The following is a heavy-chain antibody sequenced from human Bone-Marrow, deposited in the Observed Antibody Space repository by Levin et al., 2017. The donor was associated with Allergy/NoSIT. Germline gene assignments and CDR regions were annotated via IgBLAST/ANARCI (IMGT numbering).Heavy chain of an antibody. CDR3: ARDLSKRYCSGGSCYPPRAPHTTSFDY. CDR1: GGTFSSYA. V-gene: IGHV1-69*13. D-gene: IGHD2-15*01. CDR2: IIPIFGTA. J-gene: IGHJ4*02. Sequence: SVKVSCKASGGTFSSYAISWVRQAPGQGLEWMGGIIPIFGTANYAQKFQGRVTITADESTSTAYMELSSLRSEDTAVYYCARDLSKRYCSGGSCYPPRAPHTTSFDYWGQGTLVTVSS.